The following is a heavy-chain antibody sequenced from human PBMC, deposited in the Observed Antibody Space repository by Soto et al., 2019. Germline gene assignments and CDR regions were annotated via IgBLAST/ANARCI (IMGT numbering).Heavy chain of an antibody. CDR1: GFTYNSYD. D-gene: IGHD3-10*01. J-gene: IGHJ6*02. Sequence: EVQLVESGGGLVQPGGSLRLSCAAFGFTYNSYDMTWVRQVPGKGLEWVSSMGVAGARDYADSVKGRFIIFRDNAKNSLYLQMDSLRAGDTAVYYCTRAAFGDGMDLWGQGTPVTVSS. CDR3: TRAAFGDGMDL. CDR2: MGVAGAR. V-gene: IGHV3-13*01.